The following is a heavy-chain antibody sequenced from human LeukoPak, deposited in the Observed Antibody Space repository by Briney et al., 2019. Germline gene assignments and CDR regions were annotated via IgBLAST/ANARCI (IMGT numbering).Heavy chain of an antibody. CDR1: GYTFTSYA. D-gene: IGHD3-22*01. CDR2: INTNTGNP. Sequence: HWASVKVSCKASGYTFTSYAMNWVRQAPGQGLEWMGWINTNTGNPTYAQGFTGRFVFSLDTSVSTAYLQISSLKAEGTAVYYCARGGSGYTFDYWGQGTLVTVSS. V-gene: IGHV7-4-1*02. J-gene: IGHJ4*02. CDR3: ARGGSGYTFDY.